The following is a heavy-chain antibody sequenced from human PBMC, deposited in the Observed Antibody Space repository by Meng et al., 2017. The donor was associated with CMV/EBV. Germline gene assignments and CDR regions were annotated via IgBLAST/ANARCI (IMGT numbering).Heavy chain of an antibody. CDR1: GFTFSNAW. J-gene: IGHJ6*02. V-gene: IGHV3-15*01. D-gene: IGHD4-11*01. CDR2: IKSKSDGGTT. CDR3: TTDTVTTVTTSPMWYYYYDYGMDV. Sequence: GESLKISCAASGFTFSNAWMSWVRQAPGKGLEWVGRIKSKSDGGTTDYAAPVKGRFTISRDDSKNTLYLQMNSLKTEDTAVYYCTTDTVTTVTTSPMWYYYYDYGMDVWGQGTTVTVSS.